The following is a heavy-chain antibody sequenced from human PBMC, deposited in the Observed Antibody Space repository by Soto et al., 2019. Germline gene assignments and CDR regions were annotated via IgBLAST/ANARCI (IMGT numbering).Heavy chain of an antibody. D-gene: IGHD6-19*01. CDR3: ARDEDSSGWYGGYYYGMDV. J-gene: IGHJ6*02. CDR1: GYTFTSYG. CDR2: ISAYNGNT. Sequence: ASVKVSCKASGYTFTSYGISWVRQAPGQGLEWMGWISAYNGNTNYAQKLQGRVTMTTDTSTSTAYMELRSLRSDDTAVYYCARDEDSSGWYGGYYYGMDVWGQGTTVTDS. V-gene: IGHV1-18*01.